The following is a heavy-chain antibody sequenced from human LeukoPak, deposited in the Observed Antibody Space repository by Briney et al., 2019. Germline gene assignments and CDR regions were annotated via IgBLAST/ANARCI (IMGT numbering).Heavy chain of an antibody. V-gene: IGHV1-69*05. CDR1: GGTFSSYA. Sequence: SVKVSCKASGGTFSSYAISWVRQAPGQGLEWMGRIIPIFGTANYAQKFQGRVTITTDESTGTAYMELSSLRSEDTAVYYCARVPIYYDSSGYYHWGQGTLVTVSS. D-gene: IGHD3-22*01. J-gene: IGHJ5*02. CDR3: ARVPIYYDSSGYYH. CDR2: IIPIFGTA.